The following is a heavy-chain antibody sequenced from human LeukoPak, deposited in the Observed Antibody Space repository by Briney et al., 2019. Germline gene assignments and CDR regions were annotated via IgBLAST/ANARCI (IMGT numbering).Heavy chain of an antibody. Sequence: SETLSLTCAVYGGSFSGYYWSWIRQPPGKGLEWIGEINHSGSTNYNPSLKSRVTISVDTSKNQFSLKLSSVTVADTAVYYCARGRRSRGYSYGYYYYMDVWGKGTTVTVSS. V-gene: IGHV4-34*01. D-gene: IGHD5-18*01. J-gene: IGHJ6*03. CDR1: GGSFSGYY. CDR2: INHSGST. CDR3: ARGRRSRGYSYGYYYYMDV.